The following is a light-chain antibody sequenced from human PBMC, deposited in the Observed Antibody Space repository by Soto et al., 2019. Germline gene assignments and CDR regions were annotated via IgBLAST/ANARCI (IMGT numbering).Light chain of an antibody. CDR3: CSHAGSYTWV. V-gene: IGLV2-11*01. CDR2: GVS. CDR1: SSDVGGYNY. Sequence: QSVLTQPRSMSGSPGQSVTISCTGTSSDVGGYNYVSWYQQHPGKAPKLIIHGVSNRPSGVPDRFSGYKSDNTASLTISGLQAEDEADYYCCSHAGSYTWVFGGGTKRTVL. J-gene: IGLJ3*02.